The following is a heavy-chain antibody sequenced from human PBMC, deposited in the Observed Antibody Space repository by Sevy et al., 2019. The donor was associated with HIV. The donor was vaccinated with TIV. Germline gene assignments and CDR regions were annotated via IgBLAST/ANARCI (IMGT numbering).Heavy chain of an antibody. CDR3: ARRGVYYDILTGYFDY. CDR1: GGSISSSSYY. J-gene: IGHJ4*02. CDR2: IYYSGST. D-gene: IGHD3-9*01. Sequence: SDTLSLTCTVSGGSISSSSYYWGWIRQPPGKGLEWIGSIYYSGSTYYNPSLKSRVTISVDTSKNQFSLKLSSVTAADTAVYYCARRGVYYDILTGYFDYWGQGTLVTVSS. V-gene: IGHV4-39*01.